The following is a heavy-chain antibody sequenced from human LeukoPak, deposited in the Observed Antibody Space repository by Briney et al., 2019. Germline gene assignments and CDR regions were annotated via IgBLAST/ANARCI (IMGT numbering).Heavy chain of an antibody. CDR2: TWHSRSST. CDR3: ARGNEYTWWQ. J-gene: IGHJ4*02. D-gene: IGHD2-15*01. Sequence: SETLSLTCTVSGGSISGSSYYWGWIRQPPGKGLEWIGETWHSRSSTNYNPSLKSRVTISVDKPKSQFSLKLTSVTAADTAIYYCARGNEYTWWQWSQGTLVTVSS. V-gene: IGHV4-39*07. CDR1: GGSISGSSYY.